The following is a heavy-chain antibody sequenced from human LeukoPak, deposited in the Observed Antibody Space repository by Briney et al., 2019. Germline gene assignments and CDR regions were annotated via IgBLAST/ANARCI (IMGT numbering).Heavy chain of an antibody. CDR2: IRGKTYGGTT. CDR1: GFTFGDYA. Sequence: PGGSLRLSCTVSGFTFGDYAMSWVRQAPGKGLEWVAFIRGKTYGGTTEYAAYVKGRFIISRDDSTSIAYLQMNSLKTEDIAVYYCTRGPIQLWLYHGMDVWGQGTTVTVSS. CDR3: TRGPIQLWLYHGMDV. D-gene: IGHD5-18*01. J-gene: IGHJ6*02. V-gene: IGHV3-49*04.